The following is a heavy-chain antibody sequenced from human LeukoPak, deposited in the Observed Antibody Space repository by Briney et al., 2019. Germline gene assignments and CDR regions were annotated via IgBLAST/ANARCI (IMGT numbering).Heavy chain of an antibody. CDR2: ISAYNGNT. V-gene: IGHV1-18*01. CDR1: GYTFTGYG. CDR3: ARTADYSNYDDYFDY. J-gene: IGHJ4*02. D-gene: IGHD4-11*01. Sequence: ASVKVSCKASGYTFTGYGISWVRQAPGQGLEWMGWISAYNGNTNYAQKLQGRVTMTTDTSTSTAYMELRSLRSDDTAVYYCARTADYSNYDDYFDYWGQGTLVTVSS.